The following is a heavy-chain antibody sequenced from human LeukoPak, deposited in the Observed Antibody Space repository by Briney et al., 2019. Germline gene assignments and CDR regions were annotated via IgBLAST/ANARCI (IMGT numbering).Heavy chain of an antibody. V-gene: IGHV3-21*01. CDR2: ISSSSSFI. CDR3: TRYYGSGSPPFDY. Sequence: GGSLRLSCAASGFTFSSYSMNWVRQAPGKGLERGSYISSSSSFIYYADSVKGRFTISRDNAKNSLYLQMNSLRAEDTAVYYCTRYYGSGSPPFDYWGQGTLVTVSS. CDR1: GFTFSSYS. J-gene: IGHJ4*02. D-gene: IGHD3-10*01.